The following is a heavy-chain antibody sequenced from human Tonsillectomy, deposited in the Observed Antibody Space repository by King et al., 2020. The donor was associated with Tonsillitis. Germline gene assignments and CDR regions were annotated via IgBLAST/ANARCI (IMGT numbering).Heavy chain of an antibody. CDR1: GYTFTGYY. J-gene: IGHJ5*02. D-gene: IGHD6-19*01. V-gene: IGHV1-2*02. Sequence: VQLVESGAKVKKPGASVKVSYKASGYTFTGYYMHWVRQAPGQGLEWMGWINPNSGGTNYAQKFQGRVTMTRDTSITTAYMELSSLRSDDTAVYYCARCSSGWYNWFDPWGQGTLVTVSS. CDR2: INPNSGGT. CDR3: ARCSSGWYNWFDP.